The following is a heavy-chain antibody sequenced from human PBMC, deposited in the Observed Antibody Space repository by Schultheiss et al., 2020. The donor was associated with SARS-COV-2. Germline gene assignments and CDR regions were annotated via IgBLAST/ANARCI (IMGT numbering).Heavy chain of an antibody. CDR1: GFTFSSYS. Sequence: GESLKISCAASGFTFSSYSMNWVRQAPGKGLEWLSYIGGSGTPIYYADSVKGRFTISRDNAKNSLYLQMNSLRAEDTAVYYCARAYYDSSGYSLYYFDYWGQGTLVTVSS. D-gene: IGHD3-22*01. V-gene: IGHV3-48*04. CDR2: IGGSGTPI. J-gene: IGHJ4*02. CDR3: ARAYYDSSGYSLYYFDY.